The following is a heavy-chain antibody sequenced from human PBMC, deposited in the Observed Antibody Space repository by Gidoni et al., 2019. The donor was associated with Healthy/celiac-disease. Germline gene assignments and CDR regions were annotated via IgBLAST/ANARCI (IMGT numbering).Heavy chain of an antibody. J-gene: IGHJ4*02. CDR3: AKDGYSYGGPPRRQLDY. CDR1: GFTFSSYA. D-gene: IGHD5-18*01. Sequence: EVQLVESGGGLVQPGGSLRLSCAASGFTFSSYAMSWVRQAPGKGLEWVSAISGSGGSTYYADSVKGRFTISRDNSKNTLYLQMNSLRAEDTAVYYCAKDGYSYGGPPRRQLDYWGQGTLVTVSS. V-gene: IGHV3-23*04. CDR2: ISGSGGST.